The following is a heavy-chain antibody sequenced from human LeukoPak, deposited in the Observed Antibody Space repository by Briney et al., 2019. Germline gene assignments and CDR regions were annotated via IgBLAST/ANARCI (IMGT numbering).Heavy chain of an antibody. Sequence: SETLSLTCAVYGGSFSGYYWSWIRQPPGKGLEWIGEINHSGSTNYNPSLKSRVTISVDTSKNQFSLKLSSVTAADTAVYYCARDNRRLGQNFDYWGQGTLVTVSS. CDR3: ARDNRRLGQNFDY. CDR2: INHSGST. D-gene: IGHD6-25*01. V-gene: IGHV4-34*01. J-gene: IGHJ4*02. CDR1: GGSFSGYY.